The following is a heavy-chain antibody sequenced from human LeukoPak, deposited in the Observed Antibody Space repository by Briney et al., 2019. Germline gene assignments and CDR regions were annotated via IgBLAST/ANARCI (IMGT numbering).Heavy chain of an antibody. CDR3: ASTRSQLVVPAATAFDY. CDR2: IIPIFGTA. Sequence: SVKVSCKASVGTFSSYAISWARQAPGQGLEWMGGIIPIFGTANYAQKFQGRVTITADESTSTAYMELSSLRSEDTAVYYCASTRSQLVVPAATAFDYWGQGTLVTVSS. CDR1: VGTFSSYA. V-gene: IGHV1-69*01. D-gene: IGHD2-2*01. J-gene: IGHJ4*02.